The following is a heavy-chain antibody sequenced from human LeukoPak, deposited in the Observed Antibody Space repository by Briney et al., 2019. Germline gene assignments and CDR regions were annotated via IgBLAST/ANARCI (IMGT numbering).Heavy chain of an antibody. CDR1: GFTFSNYW. V-gene: IGHV3-74*01. CDR3: ARDSYWLGGSIGAFDI. Sequence: GGSLRLSCAASGFTFSNYWLHWVRQAPGKGLVWVSRIDANAKTTSYADSVKGRFTISRDNAKNSLFLQMNSLRAEDTAIYYCARDSYWLGGSIGAFDIWGQGTMVTVSS. CDR2: IDANAKTT. D-gene: IGHD3-10*01. J-gene: IGHJ3*02.